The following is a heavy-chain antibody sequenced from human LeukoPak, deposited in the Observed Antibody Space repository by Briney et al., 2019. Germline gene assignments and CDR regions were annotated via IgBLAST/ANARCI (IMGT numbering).Heavy chain of an antibody. Sequence: PSETLSLTCTVSGGSISSYYWSWIRQPPGKGLEWIGYIYYSGSTNYNPSLKSRVTISVDTSKNQFSLKLSSVTAADAAVYYCARLSGDSSGYSVYYYYMDVWGKGTTVTISS. J-gene: IGHJ6*03. CDR2: IYYSGST. CDR1: GGSISSYY. CDR3: ARLSGDSSGYSVYYYYMDV. D-gene: IGHD3-22*01. V-gene: IGHV4-59*01.